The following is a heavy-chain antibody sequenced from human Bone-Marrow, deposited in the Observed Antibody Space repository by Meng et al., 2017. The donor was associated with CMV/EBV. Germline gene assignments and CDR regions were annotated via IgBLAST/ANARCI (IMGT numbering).Heavy chain of an antibody. CDR3: ARDRDRGGVWYYGMDV. Sequence: SVKVSCKASGGTFSSYTISWVRQAPGQGLEWMGRIIPILGIANYAQKFQGRVTITADKSTSTAYMELSSLRSEDTAVYYCARDRDRGGVWYYGMDVWGQGTTVTVSS. V-gene: IGHV1-69*04. D-gene: IGHD5-24*01. J-gene: IGHJ6*02. CDR1: GGTFSSYT. CDR2: IIPILGIA.